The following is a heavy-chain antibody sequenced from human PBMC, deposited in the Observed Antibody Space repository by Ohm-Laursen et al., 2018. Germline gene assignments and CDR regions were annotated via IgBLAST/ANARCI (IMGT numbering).Heavy chain of an antibody. CDR1: GYTFSDYY. V-gene: IGHV1-2*02. CDR2: INPNSGGT. D-gene: IGHD3-22*01. J-gene: IGHJ4*02. Sequence: GSSVKVSCKASGYTFSDYYIDWVRQAPGQGLEWMGWINPNSGGTNYAQKFQGRVTMTRDTSINTLYMELSRLRFDDTAVYYCVRDHLRPYYYDSSGSFDSWGQGTLVTVSS. CDR3: VRDHLRPYYYDSSGSFDS.